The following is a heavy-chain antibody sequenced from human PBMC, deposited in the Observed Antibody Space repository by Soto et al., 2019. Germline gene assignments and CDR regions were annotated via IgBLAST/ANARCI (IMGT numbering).Heavy chain of an antibody. Sequence: GASVKVSCKAPRDTFTSYYINWVRQAPGQGLEWMGVINPHGGSTAYAQKFKGRVTLTRDTSASTVYMEVSSLTSEDTAMYYCARSSGGNFGIIIAGTNSFAPWGQGTLVTVSS. CDR1: RDTFTSYY. D-gene: IGHD1-26*01. J-gene: IGHJ5*02. CDR3: ARSSGGNFGIIIAGTNSFAP. CDR2: INPHGGST. V-gene: IGHV1-46*01.